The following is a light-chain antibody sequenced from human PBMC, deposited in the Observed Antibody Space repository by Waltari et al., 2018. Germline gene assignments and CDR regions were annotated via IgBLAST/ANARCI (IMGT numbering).Light chain of an antibody. CDR1: SSDVGRYNY. CDR3: CSYTSSVSWV. CDR2: DVT. Sequence: QSALTQPASVSGSPGQSITISCTGRSSDVGRYNYVTWYQQHPGKAPKLLIFDVTNRPSEISSRFTGSKSGNTASLTISGLQAEDEADYYCCSYTSSVSWVFGGGTKVTVL. J-gene: IGLJ3*02. V-gene: IGLV2-14*03.